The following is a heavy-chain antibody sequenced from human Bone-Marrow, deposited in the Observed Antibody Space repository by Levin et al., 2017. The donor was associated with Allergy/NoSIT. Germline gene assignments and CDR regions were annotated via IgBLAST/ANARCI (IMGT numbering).Heavy chain of an antibody. V-gene: IGHV4-59*01. CDR1: GGSISSYY. J-gene: IGHJ5*02. CDR3: ARDQQMGRLDP. Sequence: PSQTLSLTCTVSGGSISSYYWTWIRQSPGKGLEWIGYVYYTGTTRYNLSLKSRVTISVDTSKNQFSLKLTSVTAADTAVYYCARDQQMGRLDPWGQGTLVTVSS. CDR2: VYYTGTT. D-gene: IGHD6-13*01.